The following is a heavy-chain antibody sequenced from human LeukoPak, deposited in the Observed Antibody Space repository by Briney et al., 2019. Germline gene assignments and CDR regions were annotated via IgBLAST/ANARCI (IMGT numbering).Heavy chain of an antibody. J-gene: IGHJ4*02. D-gene: IGHD1-1*01. CDR1: GFTYSSFG. Sequence: GGSLRLSCAASGFTYSSFGMHWVRQAPGKGLEYVSGISSNGGSTYYANSVKGRFTISRDNSKNTLYLQMGSLRAEDMAVYYCARDWTLDYWGQGTLVTVSS. V-gene: IGHV3-64*01. CDR3: ARDWTLDY. CDR2: ISSNGGST.